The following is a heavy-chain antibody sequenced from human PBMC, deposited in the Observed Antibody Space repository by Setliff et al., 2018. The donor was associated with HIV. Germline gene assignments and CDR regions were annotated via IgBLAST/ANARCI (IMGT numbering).Heavy chain of an antibody. J-gene: IGHJ1*01. CDR1: GYSFTGYY. CDR2: INPNSGGT. D-gene: IGHD3-9*01. V-gene: IGHV1-2*02. CDR3: ARGGQNALRYFDWLPEGEYFHH. Sequence: ASVKVSCKASGYSFTGYYIHWMRQAPGQGPEWLGWINPNSGGTNYAQKFQGRVTMTRDTSISTASMDLRRLRSDDTAFYYCARGGQNALRYFDWLPEGEYFHHWGQGTLVTVSS.